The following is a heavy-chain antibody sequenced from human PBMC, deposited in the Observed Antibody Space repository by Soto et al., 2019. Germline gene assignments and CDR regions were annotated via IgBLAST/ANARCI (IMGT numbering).Heavy chain of an antibody. D-gene: IGHD2-21*01. V-gene: IGHV3-73*02. CDR3: SRRRDWTATDPLDY. J-gene: IGHJ4*02. CDR1: GFTFTDSA. Sequence: EVQLVESGGGLVQPGGSLKLSCAASGFTFTDSAIHWVRQASGKGPEWVGRIRNKVNTYATAYAASVKGRFTISRDDAXGTTYLQMNSLKTEDTAVDYCSRRRDWTATDPLDYWGQGTLVTVSS. CDR2: IRNKVNTYAT.